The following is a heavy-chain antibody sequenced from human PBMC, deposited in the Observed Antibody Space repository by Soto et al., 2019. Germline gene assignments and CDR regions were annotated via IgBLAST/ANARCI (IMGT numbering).Heavy chain of an antibody. V-gene: IGHV3-30-3*01. J-gene: IGHJ4*02. CDR1: GFTFSSYA. Sequence: GGSLRLSCAASGFTFSSYAMHWVRQAPGKGLEWVAVISYDGSNKYYADSVKGQFTISRDNSKNTLYLKMNSLRAEDTAVYYCAREGIAAAGVFDYWGQGTLVTVSS. D-gene: IGHD6-13*01. CDR2: ISYDGSNK. CDR3: AREGIAAAGVFDY.